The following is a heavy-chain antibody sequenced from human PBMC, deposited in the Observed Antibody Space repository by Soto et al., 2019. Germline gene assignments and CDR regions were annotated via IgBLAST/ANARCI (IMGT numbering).Heavy chain of an antibody. D-gene: IGHD3-10*01. CDR1: GGTFSSYA. V-gene: IGHV1-69*12. CDR2: IIPIFGTA. J-gene: IGHJ6*02. Sequence: QVQLVQSGAEVKKPGSSVKVSCKASGGTFSSYAISWVRQAPGQGLEWMGGIIPIFGTANYAQKFQGRVTITADEXXSXAXMELSSLRSEDTAVYYCARVFTYYYGSGSYPAGMDVWGQGTTVTVSS. CDR3: ARVFTYYYGSGSYPAGMDV.